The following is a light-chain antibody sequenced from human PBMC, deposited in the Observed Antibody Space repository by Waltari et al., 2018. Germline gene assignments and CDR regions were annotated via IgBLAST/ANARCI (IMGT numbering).Light chain of an antibody. Sequence: QSALTQPASVSGSPGQSITISCTGTSSDVGSYNLVSWYQQHPGKAPKLMIYEGSKRASGVSNLVSGSKSGNTASLTISGLQADDEADYYCCSYAGSSTFVVFGGGTKLTVL. V-gene: IGLV2-23*03. CDR3: CSYAGSSTFVV. CDR1: SSDVGSYNL. CDR2: EGS. J-gene: IGLJ2*01.